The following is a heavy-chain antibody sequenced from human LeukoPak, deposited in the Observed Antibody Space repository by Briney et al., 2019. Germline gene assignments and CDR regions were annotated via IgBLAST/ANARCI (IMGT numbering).Heavy chain of an antibody. J-gene: IGHJ4*02. V-gene: IGHV3-23*01. Sequence: GGSLRLSCAASGFTFSSYAMSWVRQAPGKGLEWVSSISDSGTGTYYTDSVKGRFTISRDNSKSTLYLQMNSLRADDTAVYYCAKVAAVPAGMGYFDYWGQGTLVTVSS. CDR2: ISDSGTGT. D-gene: IGHD2-2*01. CDR3: AKVAAVPAGMGYFDY. CDR1: GFTFSSYA.